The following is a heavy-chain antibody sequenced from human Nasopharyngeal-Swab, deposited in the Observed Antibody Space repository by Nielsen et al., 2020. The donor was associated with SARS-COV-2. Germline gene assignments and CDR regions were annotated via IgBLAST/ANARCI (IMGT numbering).Heavy chain of an antibody. CDR1: GFTFSNAW. V-gene: IGHV3-15*01. Sequence: GGSLRLSCAASGFTFSNAWMSWVRQAPGKGLEWVGRIKSKTDGGTTEYAAPVKGRFTISRDDSKNTLYLQMNSLKTEDTAVYYCAVPTRFVGFDYWGQGTLVTVSS. CDR3: AVPTRFVGFDY. D-gene: IGHD2-21*01. CDR2: IKSKTDGGTT. J-gene: IGHJ4*02.